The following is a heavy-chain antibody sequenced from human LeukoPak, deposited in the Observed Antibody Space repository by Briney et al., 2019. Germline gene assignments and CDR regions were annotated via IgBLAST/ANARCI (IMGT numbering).Heavy chain of an antibody. V-gene: IGHV4-59*08. Sequence: SETLSLTCTVSGGSISSYYWSWIRQPPGKGLEWIGHIYYSGSTNYNPSLKSRVTISVDTSKNQFSLKLSSVTAADTAVYYCARARITIDIWGQGTMVTVSS. CDR2: IYYSGST. J-gene: IGHJ3*02. CDR1: GGSISSYY. CDR3: ARARITIDI. D-gene: IGHD3-9*01.